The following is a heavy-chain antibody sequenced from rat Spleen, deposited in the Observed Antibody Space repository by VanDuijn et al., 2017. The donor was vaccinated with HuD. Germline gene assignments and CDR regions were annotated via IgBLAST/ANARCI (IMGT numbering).Heavy chain of an antibody. Sequence: EVQLVESGGGLVQPGRSLKLSCAASGFTFSDFYMAWVRQAPKKGLEWVASISYEGGSTYYGDSVRGRFTISRDNAKSTLYLQMNSLRSEDTATYYCARHGYNSGYGDGGYYWGQGTLVTVSS. V-gene: IGHV5-22*01. CDR3: ARHGYNSGYGDGGYY. CDR1: GFTFSDFY. D-gene: IGHD4-3*01. CDR2: ISYEGGST. J-gene: IGHJ3*01.